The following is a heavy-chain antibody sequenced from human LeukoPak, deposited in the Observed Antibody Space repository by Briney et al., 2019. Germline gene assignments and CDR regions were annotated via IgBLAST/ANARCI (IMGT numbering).Heavy chain of an antibody. D-gene: IGHD2-8*01. V-gene: IGHV5-51*01. J-gene: IGHJ6*03. CDR2: IYPDDSDT. CDR3: ARLAYSSNDVCYSDYYYCMDV. Sequence: GESLKISCKGSGYPFSSYWIGWVRQMPEKGLEWMGVIYPDDSDTRYSPSFQRQVTISADKSIRTAYLQWSSLKASDTDMYYCARLAYSSNDVCYSDYYYCMDVWGKGTTFSVSS. CDR1: GYPFSSYW.